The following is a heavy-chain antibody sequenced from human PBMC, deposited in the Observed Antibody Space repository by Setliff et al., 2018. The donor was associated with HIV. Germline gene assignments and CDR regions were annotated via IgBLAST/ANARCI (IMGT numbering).Heavy chain of an antibody. J-gene: IGHJ6*02. CDR3: ARGSTCIGGGCLTYYYYYYGLDV. CDR2: IADSGAT. V-gene: IGHV4-34*01. D-gene: IGHD2-8*02. Sequence: LSLTCAVYGGSLANYYWSWFRQSPGKGLEWIGEIADSGATDYNPSLKSRVIISLDTSKKQFSLKLNSVTAADTAVYYCARGSTCIGGGCLTYYYYYYGLDVWGQGTTVTVSS. CDR1: GGSLANYY.